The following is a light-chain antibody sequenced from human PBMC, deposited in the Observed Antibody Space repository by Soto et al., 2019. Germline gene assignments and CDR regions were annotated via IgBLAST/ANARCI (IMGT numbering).Light chain of an antibody. J-gene: IGKJ1*01. V-gene: IGKV1-39*01. CDR3: KKCNRAPRT. CDR2: AAS. CDR1: QSISSS. Sequence: DIPMTQSPSSLSASVGDRVTITCRASQSISSSSNWYQQNPGKAPKILIYAASILQSGVPSRFSGSGSGTDFSITISCQHPEDFATYYCKKCNRAPRTLGEGTKVEIK.